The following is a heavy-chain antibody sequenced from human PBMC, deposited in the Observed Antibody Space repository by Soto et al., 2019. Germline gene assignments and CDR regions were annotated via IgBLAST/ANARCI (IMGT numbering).Heavy chain of an antibody. Sequence: ASVKVSCKAAGYTFTGYYMHWVRQAPGQGLEWMGWINPNSGGTNYAQKFQGWVTMTRDTSISTAYMELSRLRSDDTAVYYCARDIVVLPAAKGQYYYYGRDVWGQGTTVTVSS. CDR3: ARDIVVLPAAKGQYYYYGRDV. V-gene: IGHV1-2*04. D-gene: IGHD2-2*01. CDR1: GYTFTGYY. J-gene: IGHJ6*02. CDR2: INPNSGGT.